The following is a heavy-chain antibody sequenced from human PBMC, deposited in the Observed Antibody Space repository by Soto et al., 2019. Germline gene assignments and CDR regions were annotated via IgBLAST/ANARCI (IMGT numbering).Heavy chain of an antibody. CDR2: INPSGGST. J-gene: IGHJ4*02. Sequence: ASVKVSCKASGYTFTSYYMHWVRQAPGQGLEWMGIINPSGGSTSYAQKFQGRVTMTRDTSTSTVYMELSSLRSEDTAVYYCARAGLDYDFWSGYYPFDYWGQGTLVTVSS. V-gene: IGHV1-46*03. CDR1: GYTFTSYY. CDR3: ARAGLDYDFWSGYYPFDY. D-gene: IGHD3-3*01.